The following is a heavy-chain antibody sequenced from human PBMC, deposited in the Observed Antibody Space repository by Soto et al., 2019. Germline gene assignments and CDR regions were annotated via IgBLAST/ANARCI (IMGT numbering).Heavy chain of an antibody. D-gene: IGHD3-3*01. CDR2: ISGSGGST. Sequence: EVQLLESGGGLVQPGGSLRLSCAASGFTFSSYAMSWVRQAPGKGLEWVSAISGSGGSTYYADSVKGRFTISRDNSKNTLYLQMNSLRAEDTAVYYCARQGAPVVIMTLLVYWGQGTLVTVSS. V-gene: IGHV3-23*01. J-gene: IGHJ4*02. CDR1: GFTFSSYA. CDR3: ARQGAPVVIMTLLVY.